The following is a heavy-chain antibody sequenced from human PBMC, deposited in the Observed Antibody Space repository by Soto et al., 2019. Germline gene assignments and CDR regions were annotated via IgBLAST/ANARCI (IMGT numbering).Heavy chain of an antibody. Sequence: RASVKVSCKASAYSFTTYHIHWVRQAPGQGLEWMGLINPDAGATNYAQRFQGRLRLTRDTSTSTVYMELRSLRFDDTAVYYCARGDIVLVPASEGNWFDPWRQGTLITVSS. V-gene: IGHV1-46*01. D-gene: IGHD2-2*01. CDR2: INPDAGAT. CDR3: ARGDIVLVPASEGNWFDP. CDR1: AYSFTTYH. J-gene: IGHJ5*02.